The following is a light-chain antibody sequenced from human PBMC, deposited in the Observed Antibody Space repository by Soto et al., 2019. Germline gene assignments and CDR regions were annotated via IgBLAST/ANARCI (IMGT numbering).Light chain of an antibody. CDR2: GNS. CDR3: QSYDSSLSAWV. Sequence: QSVLRQPPSVSGAPGQRVTISCTGSSSNIGAGYDVHWYQQLPGTAPKLLIYGNSNRPSGVPDRFSGSKSGTSASLAITGLQAEDEADYYCQSYDSSLSAWVFGGGTQLTVL. CDR1: SSNIGAGYD. J-gene: IGLJ3*02. V-gene: IGLV1-40*01.